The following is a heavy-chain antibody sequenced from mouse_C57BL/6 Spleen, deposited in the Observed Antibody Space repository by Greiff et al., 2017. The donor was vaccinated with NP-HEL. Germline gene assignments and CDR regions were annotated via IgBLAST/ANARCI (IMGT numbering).Heavy chain of an antibody. V-gene: IGHV1-82*01. Sequence: QVQLQQSGPELVKPGASVKISCKASGYAFSSSWMNWVKQRPGKGLEWIGRIYPGDGDTNYNGKFKGKATLTADKSSSTAYMQLSSLTSEDSAVYFCAREGVSFDYWGQGTTLTVSS. CDR1: GYAFSSSW. J-gene: IGHJ2*01. CDR2: IYPGDGDT. CDR3: AREGVSFDY.